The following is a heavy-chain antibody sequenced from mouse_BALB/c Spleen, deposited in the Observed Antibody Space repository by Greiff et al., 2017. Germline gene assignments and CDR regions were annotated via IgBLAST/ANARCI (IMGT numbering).Heavy chain of an antibody. Sequence: EVQLVESGGGLVQPGGSRKLSCAASGFTFSSFGMHWVRQTHEKGLEWVAYISSVSSTINYADTVKGRFTISRDNPKNTLFLQMTSLRSEDTAMYYCARDGSNLAWFAYWGQGTLVTVSA. J-gene: IGHJ3*01. CDR1: GFTFSSFG. CDR3: ARDGSNLAWFAY. V-gene: IGHV5-17*02. D-gene: IGHD1-1*01. CDR2: ISSVSSTI.